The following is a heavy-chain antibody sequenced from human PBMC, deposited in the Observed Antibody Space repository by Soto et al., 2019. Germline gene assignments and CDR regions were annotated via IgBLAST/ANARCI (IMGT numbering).Heavy chain of an antibody. D-gene: IGHD1-26*01. Sequence: SSETLSLTCNVSGGSISGYYWSWIRQSPGKGLEYIGYIYYRGSTNYNSSLKSRVTMSVDTSRNQFSLKMNSVTAADTAVYYCARQHLLPFYYALDVWGQGTTVTVSS. CDR3: ARQHLLPFYYALDV. CDR2: IYYRGST. J-gene: IGHJ6*02. CDR1: GGSISGYY. V-gene: IGHV4-59*01.